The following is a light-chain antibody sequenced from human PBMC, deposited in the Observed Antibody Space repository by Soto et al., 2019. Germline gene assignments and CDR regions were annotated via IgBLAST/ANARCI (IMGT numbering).Light chain of an antibody. V-gene: IGKV3-20*01. J-gene: IGKJ1*01. Sequence: EIVMTQSPATLSVSPGERATLSCRASQSVSSNLAWYQQKPGQAPRLLIYGASSRASGIPDRFRGSGSGTDFTLTISRLEPEDFAVYYCQQYANSHGTFGQGTKVDI. CDR3: QQYANSHGT. CDR1: QSVSSN. CDR2: GAS.